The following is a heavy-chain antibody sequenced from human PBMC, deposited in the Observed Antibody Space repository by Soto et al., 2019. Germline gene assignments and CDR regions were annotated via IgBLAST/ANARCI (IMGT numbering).Heavy chain of an antibody. CDR2: ISGSGGST. J-gene: IGHJ4*02. V-gene: IGHV3-23*01. CDR3: AKDLLGTITVAGEFDY. CDR1: GFTFSSYA. Sequence: GGSLRLSCAASGFTFSSYAMSWVRQAPGKGLEWVSAISGSGGSTYYADSVKGRFTISRENSKNTLYLQMNSLRAEDTAVYYCAKDLLGTITVAGEFDYWGQGTLVTVSS. D-gene: IGHD6-19*01.